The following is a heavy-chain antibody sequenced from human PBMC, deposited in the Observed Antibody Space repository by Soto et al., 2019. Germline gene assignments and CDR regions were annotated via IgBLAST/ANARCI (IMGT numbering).Heavy chain of an antibody. CDR3: ARDSRSWSDAFDI. CDR1: GFTFSDYY. V-gene: IGHV3-11*01. CDR2: ISSWSTR. Sequence: GSLIPSGVASGFTFSDYYMSWIRQASGKGLEWVSYISSWSTRYYADSVKDRFTISRDNAKNSLYQQMNSLRAGDTAVYYCARDSRSWSDAFDIWGQGTMVTVSS. D-gene: IGHD6-13*01. J-gene: IGHJ3*02.